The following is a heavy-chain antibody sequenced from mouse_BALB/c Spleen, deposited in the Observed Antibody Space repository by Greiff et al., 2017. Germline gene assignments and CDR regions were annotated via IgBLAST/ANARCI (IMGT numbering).Heavy chain of an antibody. CDR3: ARRGITTATDYYYAMDY. Sequence: DVMLVESGGGLVKPGGSLKLSCAASGFTFSSYAMSWVRQTPEKRLEWVASISSGGSTYYPDSVKGRFTISRDNARNILYLQMSSLRSEDTAMYYCARRGITTATDYYYAMDYWGQGTSVTVSS. D-gene: IGHD1-2*01. V-gene: IGHV5-6-5*01. CDR1: GFTFSSYA. J-gene: IGHJ4*01. CDR2: ISSGGST.